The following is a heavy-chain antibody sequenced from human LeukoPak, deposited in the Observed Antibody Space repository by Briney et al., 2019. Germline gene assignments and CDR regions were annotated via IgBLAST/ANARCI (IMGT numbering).Heavy chain of an antibody. Sequence: ASVKVSCKASGYIFTCYYIHWVRQAPGQGLEWMGWINPNSGGTSYAQRFQGRVTMTRDTSISTAYMGLSRLRSDDTAVYYCARAGWFGDLTFDIWGQGTMVTVSS. CDR3: ARAGWFGDLTFDI. J-gene: IGHJ3*02. CDR2: INPNSGGT. V-gene: IGHV1-2*02. CDR1: GYIFTCYY. D-gene: IGHD3-10*01.